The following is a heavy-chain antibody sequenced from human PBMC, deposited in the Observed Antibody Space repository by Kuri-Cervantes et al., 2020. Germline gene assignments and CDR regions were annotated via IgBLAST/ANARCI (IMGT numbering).Heavy chain of an antibody. D-gene: IGHD6-19*01. CDR3: ASAAGIAVAGPPYYYYYGMDV. J-gene: IGHJ6*02. Sequence: ESLKISCAVYGGSCSSYNWSWLRHPPGKGLEWIGYIYYSGSTNYNPSLKGRVTISVDTSKNQFSLKVSSLTAADTAVYYCASAAGIAVAGPPYYYYYGMDVWGQGTMVTVSS. V-gene: IGHV4-59*01. CDR2: IYYSGST. CDR1: GGSCSSYN.